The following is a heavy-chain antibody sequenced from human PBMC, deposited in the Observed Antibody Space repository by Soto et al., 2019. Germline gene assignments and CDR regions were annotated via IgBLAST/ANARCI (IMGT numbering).Heavy chain of an antibody. D-gene: IGHD3-9*01. CDR1: GGTFSSYA. CDR3: ARGLDDILTEYYYGMDV. Sequence: QVQLVQSGAEVKKPGSSVKVSCKASGGTFSSYAIIWVRQAPGQGLEWMGGIIPIFGTANYAQKFQGRVTITADESTSTAYMELSSLRSEDTAVYYCARGLDDILTEYYYGMDVWGQGTTVTVSS. J-gene: IGHJ6*02. V-gene: IGHV1-69*01. CDR2: IIPIFGTA.